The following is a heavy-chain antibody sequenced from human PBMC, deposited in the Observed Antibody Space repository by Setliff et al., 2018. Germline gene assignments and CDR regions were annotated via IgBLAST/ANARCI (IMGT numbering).Heavy chain of an antibody. J-gene: IGHJ5*02. Sequence: ETLSLTCTVSGGSISSSSYYWGWIRQAPGKGLEWVSYISSSSSTIYYADSVKGRFTISRDNAKNSLYLQMNSLRAEDTAVYYCARDSRARNTIFGVLTNCFDPWGQGTLVTVSS. CDR2: ISSSSSTI. CDR1: GGSISSSS. D-gene: IGHD3-3*01. CDR3: ARDSRARNTIFGVLTNCFDP. V-gene: IGHV3-48*01.